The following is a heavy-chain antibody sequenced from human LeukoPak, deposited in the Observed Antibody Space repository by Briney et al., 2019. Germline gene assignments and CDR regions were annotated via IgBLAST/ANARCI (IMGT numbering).Heavy chain of an antibody. CDR3: VKGATTGWYYFDY. Sequence: GRSLRLSCKASGFTFDDCVMHWVRQAPGKGLEWVSTISWNRAFIVYADSVKGRFTISRDSAKNSLYLQMDSLRAEDTALYYCVKGATTGWYYFDYWGQGTQATVSS. D-gene: IGHD6-19*01. CDR1: GFTFDDCV. J-gene: IGHJ4*02. V-gene: IGHV3-9*01. CDR2: ISWNRAFI.